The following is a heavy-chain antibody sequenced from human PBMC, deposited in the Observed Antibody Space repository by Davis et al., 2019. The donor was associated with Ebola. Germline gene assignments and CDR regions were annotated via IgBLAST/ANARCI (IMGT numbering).Heavy chain of an antibody. CDR3: ARRTLVVVTTIDHWYFDL. D-gene: IGHD2-21*02. Sequence: MPGGSLRLSCSVSGGPISSRSYYWGWIRQPPGKGLEWIGSIYKSGSTYYNPSLKSRVTISVDTSKNQVYLNLRSVTAADTAVYYCARRTLVVVTTIDHWYFDLWGRGTLVTVSS. CDR2: IYKSGST. J-gene: IGHJ2*01. CDR1: GGPISSRSYY. V-gene: IGHV4-39*01.